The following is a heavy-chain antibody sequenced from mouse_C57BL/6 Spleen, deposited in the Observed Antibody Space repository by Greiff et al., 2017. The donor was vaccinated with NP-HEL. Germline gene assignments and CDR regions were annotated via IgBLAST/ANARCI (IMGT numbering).Heavy chain of an antibody. D-gene: IGHD3-2*02. CDR3: ARDQTAQATAWFAY. Sequence: EVKLVESGGGLVKPGGSLKLSCAASGFTFGSYAMSWVRQTPEKRLEWVATISDGGSYTYYPDTVKGRFTISRDNAKNNLYLQMSHLKSEDTAMYYCARDQTAQATAWFAYWGQGTLVTVSA. J-gene: IGHJ3*01. CDR2: ISDGGSYT. CDR1: GFTFGSYA. V-gene: IGHV5-4*01.